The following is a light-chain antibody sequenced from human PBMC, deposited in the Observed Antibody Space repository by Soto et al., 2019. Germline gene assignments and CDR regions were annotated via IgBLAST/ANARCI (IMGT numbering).Light chain of an antibody. J-gene: IGKJ1*01. Sequence: DIHITQSPSTLSSSVGDRVTITCRSSQSINRWLACYQQKPGKAPKLLIYDASTLESGVPSRFSGSGYGTELTLTIRSLKSDDLAHYHCHPYDGYSWTLAQRNKV. CDR3: HPYDGYSWT. V-gene: IGKV1-5*01. CDR1: QSINRW. CDR2: DAS.